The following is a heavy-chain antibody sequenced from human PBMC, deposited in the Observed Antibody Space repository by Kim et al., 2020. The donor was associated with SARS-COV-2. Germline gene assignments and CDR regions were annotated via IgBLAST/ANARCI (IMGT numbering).Heavy chain of an antibody. CDR1: GISVSDNY. CDR2: IYIGGST. CDR3: ARDGVTLVRGTSIDHYYGMDV. Sequence: GGSLRLSCVASGISVSDNYMTWVRQAPGKGLECVSIIYIGGSTYYADSVKGRFTISRDSSENTLYLQMNSLRFEDTAVYYCARDGVTLVRGTSIDHYYGMDVWGQGTTVTVSS. V-gene: IGHV3-66*02. J-gene: IGHJ6*02. D-gene: IGHD3-10*01.